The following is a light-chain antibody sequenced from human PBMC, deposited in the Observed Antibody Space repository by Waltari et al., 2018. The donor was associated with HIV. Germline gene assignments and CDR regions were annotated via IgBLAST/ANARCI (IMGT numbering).Light chain of an antibody. J-gene: IGLJ1*01. V-gene: IGLV3-10*01. Sequence: SYELTQPPSVSVSPGQTARITCSGDALAKKYAYWYQQKSGQAPVLVIYEDTKRPSGIPDRFSGSISGAMATVTISGAQLEDEGDYYCYSTDSSGYLFVFGTGTKVTVL. CDR3: YSTDSSGYLFV. CDR1: ALAKKY. CDR2: EDT.